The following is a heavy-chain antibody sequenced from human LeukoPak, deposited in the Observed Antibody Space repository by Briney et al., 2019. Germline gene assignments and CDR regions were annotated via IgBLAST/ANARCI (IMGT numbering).Heavy chain of an antibody. CDR2: ISAYNGNT. CDR1: GYTFTIYG. D-gene: IGHD3-3*01. V-gene: IGHV1-18*01. Sequence: ASVKVSCKASGYTFTIYGISWVRQAPGQGLEWMGWISAYNGNTNYATKRQGRDTMTTDTSTSTAYMELRSLRSDDTAVYYCASFFPPYGLSDFWSGYYYYMDVWGKGTTVTVSS. CDR3: ASFFPPYGLSDFWSGYYYYMDV. J-gene: IGHJ6*03.